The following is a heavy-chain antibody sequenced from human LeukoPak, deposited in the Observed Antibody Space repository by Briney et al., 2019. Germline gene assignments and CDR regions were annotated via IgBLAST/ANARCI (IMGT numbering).Heavy chain of an antibody. J-gene: IGHJ4*02. Sequence: PSETLSLTCTVSGVSIRSHSWAWIRQPPGKALEWVGYFDNSGSADYNPSLKSRVTISVDTYKSPFSLKLTSATAADTAVYYCAREKMYFYDSTGYSVFDYWGQGTLVTVSS. CDR1: GVSIRSHS. CDR3: AREKMYFYDSTGYSVFDY. V-gene: IGHV4-59*11. D-gene: IGHD3-22*01. CDR2: FDNSGSA.